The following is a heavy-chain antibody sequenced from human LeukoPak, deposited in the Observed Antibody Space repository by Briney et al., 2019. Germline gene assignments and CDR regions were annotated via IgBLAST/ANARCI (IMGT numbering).Heavy chain of an antibody. CDR1: GGSISSGGYP. CDR3: ARGQSYGDSPLDFDY. CDR2: IYHSGST. V-gene: IGHV4-30-2*01. D-gene: IGHD4-17*01. J-gene: IGHJ4*02. Sequence: SQTLSLTCAVSGGSISSGGYPWSWIRQPPGKGLEWIGYIYHSGSTYYNPSLKSRVTISVDRSKNQFSLKLSSVTAADTAVYYCARGQSYGDSPLDFDYWGQGTLVTVSS.